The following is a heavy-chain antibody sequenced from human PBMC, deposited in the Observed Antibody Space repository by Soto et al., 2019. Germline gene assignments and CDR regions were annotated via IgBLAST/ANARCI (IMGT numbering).Heavy chain of an antibody. CDR1: GFTFRNYA. Sequence: QVQLVESGGGVVQPGRSLRLSCAASGFTFRNYAMHWVRQAPGKGLEWVAVISYDGSNKYYADSVKGRFTISRDNSKNTLSLQMNSLRGEDTAVYYCARDDRSYPTNPFAHWGQGTLVTVSS. D-gene: IGHD1-26*01. CDR2: ISYDGSNK. J-gene: IGHJ4*02. V-gene: IGHV3-30-3*01. CDR3: ARDDRSYPTNPFAH.